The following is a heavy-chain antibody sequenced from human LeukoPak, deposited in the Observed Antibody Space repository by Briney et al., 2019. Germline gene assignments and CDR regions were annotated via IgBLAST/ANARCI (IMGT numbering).Heavy chain of an antibody. CDR1: GYSISSGYY. D-gene: IGHD3-22*01. J-gene: IGHJ3*02. CDR3: ARGRGVTMIVVVIANDAFDI. Sequence: SETLSLTCTVSGYSISSGYYWGWIRQPPGKGLEWIGSIYHSGSTYYNPSLKSRVTISVDTSKNQFSLKLSSVTAADTAVYYCARGRGVTMIVVVIANDAFDIWGQGTMVTVSS. CDR2: IYHSGST. V-gene: IGHV4-38-2*02.